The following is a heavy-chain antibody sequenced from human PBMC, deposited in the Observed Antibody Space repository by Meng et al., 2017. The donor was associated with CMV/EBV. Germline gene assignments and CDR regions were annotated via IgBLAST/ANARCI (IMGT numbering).Heavy chain of an antibody. J-gene: IGHJ4*02. CDR2: ISADGTNN. CDR3: AKVSGYTSGWPLDY. D-gene: IGHD6-19*01. Sequence: GFTLSSHATHWVRHAPGQGLEWLAVISADGTNNNYADSVKGRFAISRDNSKNTLYLQMSSLRLEDTAVYYCAKVSGYTSGWPLDYWGQGTLVTVSS. CDR1: GFTLSSHA. V-gene: IGHV3-30*18.